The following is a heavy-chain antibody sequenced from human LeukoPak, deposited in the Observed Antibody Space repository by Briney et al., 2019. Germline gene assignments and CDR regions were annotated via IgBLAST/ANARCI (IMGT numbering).Heavy chain of an antibody. CDR2: INPNTGAT. V-gene: IGHV1-2*02. Sequence: GASVKVSCKHSGYSFTGYYFHWVRQAPGQGLEWMGWINPNTGATNSAQKFQGRVTMTRDTSISTVYIELNRLRSDDTAVFYCARGTRRRAATAVTNYYFDYWGQGTLVTVSS. J-gene: IGHJ4*02. CDR3: ARGTRRRAATAVTNYYFDY. D-gene: IGHD1-26*01. CDR1: GYSFTGYY.